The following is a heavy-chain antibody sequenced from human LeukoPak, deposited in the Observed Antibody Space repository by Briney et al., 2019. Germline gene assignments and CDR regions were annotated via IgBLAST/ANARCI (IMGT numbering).Heavy chain of an antibody. Sequence: SGGSLRLSCAASGFSFSNHWMIWVRQAPGKGLEWVATINPDGTEKRYVDSVKGRFTISRDNGKNSPYLQMSSLRAEDTAVYYCVRDDRGIAVGSRDHGAQGSLVTVSS. CDR2: INPDGTEK. D-gene: IGHD6-19*01. J-gene: IGHJ4*02. CDR3: VRDDRGIAVGSRDH. V-gene: IGHV3-7*03. CDR1: GFSFSNHW.